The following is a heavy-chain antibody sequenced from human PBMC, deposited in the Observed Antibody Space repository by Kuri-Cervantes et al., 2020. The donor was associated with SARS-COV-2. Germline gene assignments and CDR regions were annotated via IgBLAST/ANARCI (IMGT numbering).Heavy chain of an antibody. CDR3: ARGVLSSRSWTYYYYYYVDV. CDR2: IIPIFGTA. D-gene: IGHD6-13*01. V-gene: IGHV1-69*05. CDR1: GGTLSRYS. J-gene: IGHJ6*03. Sequence: SVKVSCKPSGGTLSRYSSSRVRQAPGQGLEWVGGIIPIFGTANYAQKFQGRVTITTDESTSTAYMELSRLRSEDTAVYYCARGVLSSRSWTYYYYYYVDVWGKGTTDTVSS.